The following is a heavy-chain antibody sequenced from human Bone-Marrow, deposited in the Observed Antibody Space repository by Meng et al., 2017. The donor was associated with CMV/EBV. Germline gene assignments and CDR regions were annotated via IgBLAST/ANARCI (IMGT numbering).Heavy chain of an antibody. V-gene: IGHV4-59*01. CDR2: IYYSGST. CDR3: ARDLGQWLARENWFDP. CDR1: GFTFSSYA. D-gene: IGHD6-19*01. J-gene: IGHJ5*02. Sequence: ESLKISCAASGFTFSSYAMSWVRQAPGKGLEWIGYIYYSGSTNYNPSLKSRVTISVDTSKNQFSLKLSSVTAADTAVYYCARDLGQWLARENWFDPWGREPWSPSPQ.